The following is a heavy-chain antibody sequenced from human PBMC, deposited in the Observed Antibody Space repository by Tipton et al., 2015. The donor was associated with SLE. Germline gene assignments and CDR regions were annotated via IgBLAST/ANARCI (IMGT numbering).Heavy chain of an antibody. CDR1: GGSISSYY. Sequence: TLSLTCTVSGGSISSYYWSWIRQPAGKGLEWIGRIYTSGSTNYNPSLKSRVTMSVDTSKNRFPLKLSSVTAADTAVYYCARSAIFGVIMGGYFDYWGQGTLVTVSS. CDR2: IYTSGST. D-gene: IGHD3-3*01. J-gene: IGHJ4*02. V-gene: IGHV4-4*07. CDR3: ARSAIFGVIMGGYFDY.